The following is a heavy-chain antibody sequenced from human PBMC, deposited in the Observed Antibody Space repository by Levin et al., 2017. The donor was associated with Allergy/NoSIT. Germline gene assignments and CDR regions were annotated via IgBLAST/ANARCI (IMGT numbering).Heavy chain of an antibody. CDR1: GGSFSGYY. Sequence: SETLSLTCAVYGGSFSGYYWSWIRQPPGKGLEWIGEINHSGSTNYNPSLKSRVTISVDTSKNQFSLKLSSVTAADTAVYYCARGQLAVAGTRYFQHWGQGTLVTVSS. J-gene: IGHJ1*01. CDR2: INHSGST. V-gene: IGHV4-34*01. D-gene: IGHD6-19*01. CDR3: ARGQLAVAGTRYFQH.